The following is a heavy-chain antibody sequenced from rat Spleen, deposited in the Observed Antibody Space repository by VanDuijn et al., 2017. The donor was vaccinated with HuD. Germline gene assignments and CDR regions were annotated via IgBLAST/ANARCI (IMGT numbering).Heavy chain of an antibody. J-gene: IGHJ1*01. CDR1: GYSITSGYG. CDR2: INTAGTP. D-gene: IGHD5-1*01. CDR3: ARVWEPYWHFDF. V-gene: IGHV3-3*01. Sequence: EVQLQESGPGLVKPSQSLSLACSVTGYSITSGYGWVWIRKFPGNKLEWMGYINTAGTPNYKPPLQSQISITRDTSKNQFFLQLTSVTTEDTATYYCARVWEPYWHFDFWGPGTMVTVSS.